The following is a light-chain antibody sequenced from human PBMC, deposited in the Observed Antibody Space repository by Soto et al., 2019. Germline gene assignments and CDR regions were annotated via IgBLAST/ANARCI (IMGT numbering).Light chain of an antibody. CDR1: QTISSW. CDR2: KAS. V-gene: IGKV1-5*03. CDR3: QHYNSYSEA. Sequence: DIQMTQSPSPLSGSVGDRVTITCRASQTISSWLAWYQQKPGKAPKLLIYKASTLKSGVPSRFSGSGSGTEFTLTISSLQPDDFATYYCQHYNSYSEAFGQGTKGEI. J-gene: IGKJ1*01.